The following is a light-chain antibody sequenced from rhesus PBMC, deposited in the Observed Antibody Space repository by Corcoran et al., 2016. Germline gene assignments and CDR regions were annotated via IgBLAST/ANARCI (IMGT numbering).Light chain of an antibody. CDR1: ENVNTY. J-gene: IGKJ3*01. V-gene: IGKV1-74*01. Sequence: DIQVTQSPSSLSASVGDRVTITCRTSENVNTYLHWYQQKPGKPPRLLIYGASTFQSGVPSRFSGSGSGTDYTFTISSLQPEDVATYYCQHSYGIPFSFGPGTQLDIK. CDR3: QHSYGIPFS. CDR2: GAS.